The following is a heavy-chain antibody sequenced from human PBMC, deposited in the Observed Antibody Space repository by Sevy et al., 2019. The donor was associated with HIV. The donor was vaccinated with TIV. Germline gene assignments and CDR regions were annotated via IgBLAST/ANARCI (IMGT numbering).Heavy chain of an antibody. J-gene: IGHJ4*01. CDR3: VRGAVLDYFDY. D-gene: IGHD1-1*01. CDR2: ICTSGCT. Sequence: SETLSLTCTVSGASISYYYWSWIRQPAGKGLEWIGRICTSGCTDYNPSLKSRVTMSIDTSKNQFSLRLRSVTAADTAVYYCVRGAVLDYFDYWGPGTLVTVSS. CDR1: GASISYYY. V-gene: IGHV4-4*07.